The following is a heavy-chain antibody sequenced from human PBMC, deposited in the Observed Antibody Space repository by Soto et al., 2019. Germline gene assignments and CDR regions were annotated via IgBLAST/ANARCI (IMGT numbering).Heavy chain of an antibody. CDR2: ISSSTSTI. Sequence: PGGSLRLSCAASGFTFSGYSMNWVRQAPGKGLEWVSYISSSTSTIYYADSVKGRFTISRDNAKNSPYLQMNSLRAEDTAVYYCARYSTLDYWGQGTLVTVSS. V-gene: IGHV3-48*01. D-gene: IGHD5-18*01. CDR1: GFTFSGYS. J-gene: IGHJ4*02. CDR3: ARYSTLDY.